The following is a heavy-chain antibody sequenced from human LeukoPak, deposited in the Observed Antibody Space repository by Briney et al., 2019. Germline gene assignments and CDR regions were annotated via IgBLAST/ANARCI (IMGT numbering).Heavy chain of an antibody. D-gene: IGHD4-11*01. CDR3: ASVTVTTWAPDGHMDV. Sequence: SVKVSCKASGGTFRSYAISWVRQATGQGLEWMGRIIPIFGTTNYAQKFQGRVTITTDESTSTAYMELSSLRAEDTAVYYCASVTVTTWAPDGHMDVWGKGTTVTVSS. CDR1: GGTFRSYA. V-gene: IGHV1-69*05. CDR2: IIPIFGTT. J-gene: IGHJ6*03.